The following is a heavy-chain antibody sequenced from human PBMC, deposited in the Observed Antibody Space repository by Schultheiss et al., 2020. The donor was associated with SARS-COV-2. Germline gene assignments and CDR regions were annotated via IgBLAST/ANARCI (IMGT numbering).Heavy chain of an antibody. Sequence: GGSLRLSCAASGFTFSGSAMHWVRQAPGKGLEWVAVMSYDQSKEYYGDSVKGRFTISRDNFKNTLYLQMNSLRAEDTAVYYCARDRGSGWPDYYYYGMDVWGQGTTVTVSS. J-gene: IGHJ6*02. V-gene: IGHV3-30*14. D-gene: IGHD6-19*01. CDR3: ARDRGSGWPDYYYYGMDV. CDR1: GFTFSGSA. CDR2: MSYDQSKE.